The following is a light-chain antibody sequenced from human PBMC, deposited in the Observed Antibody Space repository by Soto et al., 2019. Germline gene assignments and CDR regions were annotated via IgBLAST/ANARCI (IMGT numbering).Light chain of an antibody. V-gene: IGLV1-40*01. CDR3: QSYVLSLRNYV. Sequence: QSVLTQPPSVSGAPGQRVSISCTGSTSNIGAPYDVHWYQHLPGTAPKLLIYGDNNRPSGVPDRFSGSKSGTSASLAIMRLQAEDEGDYYCQSYVLSLRNYVFGSGTKVTVL. CDR1: TSNIGAPYD. J-gene: IGLJ1*01. CDR2: GDN.